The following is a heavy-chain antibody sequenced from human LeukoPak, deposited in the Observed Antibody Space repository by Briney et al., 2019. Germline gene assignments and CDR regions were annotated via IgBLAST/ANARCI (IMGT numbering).Heavy chain of an antibody. CDR1: GFTFSSYA. CDR3: ARARTITMVRGVITD. CDR2: ISSNGGST. Sequence: PGGSLRLSCAASGFTFSSYAMHWVRQAPGKGLEYVSAISSNGGSTYYTNSVKGRFTISRDNSKNTLYLQMGSLRAEDMAVYYCARARTITMVRGVITDWGQGTLVTVSS. V-gene: IGHV3-64*01. D-gene: IGHD3-10*01. J-gene: IGHJ4*02.